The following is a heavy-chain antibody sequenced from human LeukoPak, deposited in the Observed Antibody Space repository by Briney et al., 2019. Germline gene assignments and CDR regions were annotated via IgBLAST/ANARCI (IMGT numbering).Heavy chain of an antibody. V-gene: IGHV3-64D*08. Sequence: GGSLRLSCAASGFTFSGSAMHWVRQAPGKGLEFVSVISSDGVYTYYAYSVKGRFTISRDNSKNTVYLQMSSLGADDTAVYYCAKVLDYCDGGTCYNSGMDSWGQGTLVTVSS. CDR1: GFTFSGSA. CDR2: ISSDGVYT. J-gene: IGHJ4*02. CDR3: AKVLDYCDGGTCYNSGMDS. D-gene: IGHD2-15*01.